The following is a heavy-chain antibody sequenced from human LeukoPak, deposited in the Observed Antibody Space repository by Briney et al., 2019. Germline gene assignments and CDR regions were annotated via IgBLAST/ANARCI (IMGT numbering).Heavy chain of an antibody. CDR1: GGSFSGYY. Sequence: PSETLSLTCAVYGGSFSGYYWSWIRQPPGKGLEWIGEINRSGSTNYNPSLKSRVTISVDTSKNQFSLKLSSVTAADTAVYYCARGFSYYGYCSGGSCYSWFDPWGQGTLVTVSS. J-gene: IGHJ5*02. CDR2: INRSGST. D-gene: IGHD2-15*01. V-gene: IGHV4-34*01. CDR3: ARGFSYYGYCSGGSCYSWFDP.